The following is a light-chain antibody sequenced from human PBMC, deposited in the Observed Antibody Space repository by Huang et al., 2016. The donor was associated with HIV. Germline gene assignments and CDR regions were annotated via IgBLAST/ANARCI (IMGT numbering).Light chain of an antibody. J-gene: IGKJ4*01. V-gene: IGKV3-20*01. CDR1: QSLRDTY. Sequence: EIVLTQSPGTLSLSPGETATFSCRASQSLRDTYIAWYQQRPGQALRLLIYGASSRATGIPDRFSGSGSGTDFTLTINRLEPQDFAVYFCLQYDRSPLTFGGGTKVEL. CDR3: LQYDRSPLT. CDR2: GAS.